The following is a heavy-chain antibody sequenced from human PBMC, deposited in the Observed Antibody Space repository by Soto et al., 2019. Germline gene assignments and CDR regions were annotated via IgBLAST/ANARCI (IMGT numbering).Heavy chain of an antibody. CDR1: GYTFTSYG. V-gene: IGHV1-18*01. CDR2: ISAYNGNT. J-gene: IGHJ6*02. Sequence: ASVKVSCKASGYTFTSYGISWVRQAPGQGLERMGWISAYNGNTNYAQKLQGRVTMTTDTSTSTAYMELRSLRSDDTAVYYCARDGMITFGGVILSYGMDVWGQGTTVTVSS. D-gene: IGHD3-16*02. CDR3: ARDGMITFGGVILSYGMDV.